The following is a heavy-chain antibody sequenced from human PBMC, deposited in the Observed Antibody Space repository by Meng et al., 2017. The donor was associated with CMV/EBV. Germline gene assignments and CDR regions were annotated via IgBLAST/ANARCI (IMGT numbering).Heavy chain of an antibody. CDR2: INHSGST. CDR1: GGSFSGYY. CDR3: ARGREYYGSGRGYYYYYYGMDV. D-gene: IGHD3-10*01. Sequence: GSLRLSCAVYGGSFSGYYWSWIRQPPGKGLEWIGEINHSGSTNYNPSLKSRVTISVDTSKNQFSLKLSSMTAADTAVYYCARGREYYGSGRGYYYYYYGMDVWGQGTTVTVSS. V-gene: IGHV4-34*01. J-gene: IGHJ6*02.